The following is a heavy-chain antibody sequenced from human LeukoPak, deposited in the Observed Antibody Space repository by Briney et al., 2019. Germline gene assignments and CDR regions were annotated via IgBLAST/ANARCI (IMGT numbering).Heavy chain of an antibody. V-gene: IGHV3-23*01. CDR2: ISGSGGST. Sequence: GGSLRLSCAASGFTFSSYAMSWVRQAPGKGLEWVSAISGSGGSTYYADSVKGRFTISRDNSKDTLYLQMNSLRAGDTAVYYCAKGGVFIVVRVYFDYWGQGTLVTVSS. D-gene: IGHD2-15*01. CDR1: GFTFSSYA. CDR3: AKGGVFIVVRVYFDY. J-gene: IGHJ4*02.